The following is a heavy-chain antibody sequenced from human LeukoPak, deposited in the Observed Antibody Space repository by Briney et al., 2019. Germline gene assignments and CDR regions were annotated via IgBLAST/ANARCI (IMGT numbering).Heavy chain of an antibody. Sequence: PSETLSLTCAVYGGSFSGYYWSWIRQPPGKGLEWIGEINHSGSTNYNPSLKSRVTISVDTSKNQFSLKLSSVTAADTAVYYCARVRRYCSGGSCYPQNLYYYYYGMDVWGQGTTVTVSS. J-gene: IGHJ6*02. CDR1: GGSFSGYY. D-gene: IGHD2-15*01. V-gene: IGHV4-34*01. CDR3: ARVRRYCSGGSCYPQNLYYYYYGMDV. CDR2: INHSGST.